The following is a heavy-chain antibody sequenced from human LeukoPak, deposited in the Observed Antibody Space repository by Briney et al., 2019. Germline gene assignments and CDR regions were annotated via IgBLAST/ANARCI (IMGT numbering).Heavy chain of an antibody. CDR1: GYTLTELS. D-gene: IGHD3-10*01. V-gene: IGHV1-24*01. CDR3: ATLLMVRGVFDY. CDR2: SDPEDGET. Sequence: ASVKVSCKVSGYTLTELSMHWVRQAPGKGLEWMGGSDPEDGETIYAQKFQGRVTMTEDTSTDTAYMELSSPRSEDTAVYYCATLLMVRGVFDYWGQGTLVTVSS. J-gene: IGHJ4*02.